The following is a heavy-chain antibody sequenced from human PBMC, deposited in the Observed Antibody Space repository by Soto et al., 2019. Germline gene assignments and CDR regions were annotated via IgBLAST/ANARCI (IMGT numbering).Heavy chain of an antibody. Sequence: SETLSLTCAVSGGSTSSAGYSWRWIRQPPGKGLEWIGCIYYSGTSYNPSLKSRVTISLDKSKNQFSLRVNSVTAADTAVYYCARGPYLKSSVFDYWGQGNLVTVSS. V-gene: IGHV4-30-2*01. D-gene: IGHD2-2*02. CDR2: IYYSGT. J-gene: IGHJ4*02. CDR1: GGSTSSAGYS. CDR3: ARGPYLKSSVFDY.